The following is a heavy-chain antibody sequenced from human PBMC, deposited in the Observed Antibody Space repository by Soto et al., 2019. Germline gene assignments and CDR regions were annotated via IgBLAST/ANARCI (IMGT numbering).Heavy chain of an antibody. Sequence: TLSLNCPASWRSSSGSYLTWIRQPQGKRLEWIGYIYHSGSTNYNPSFERRVTTSVYTFKNHYSLRLSSVTAADTAVYYCARGPRCINTACSNDYYHFGLDGWGQETRVTVSS. J-gene: IGHJ6*02. CDR1: WRSSSGSY. D-gene: IGHD2-2*01. CDR3: ARGPRCINTACSNDYYHFGLDG. CDR2: IYHSGST. V-gene: IGHV4-59*12.